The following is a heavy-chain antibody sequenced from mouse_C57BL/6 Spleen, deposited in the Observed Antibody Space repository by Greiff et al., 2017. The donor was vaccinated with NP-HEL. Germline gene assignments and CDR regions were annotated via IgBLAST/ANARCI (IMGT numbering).Heavy chain of an antibody. J-gene: IGHJ1*03. Sequence: EVQGVESGEGLVKPGGSLKLSCAASGFTFSSYAMSWVRQTPEKRLEWVAYISSGGDYIYYADTVKGRFTISRDNARNTLYLQMSSLKSEDTAMYYCTRSNWDEDWYFDVWGTGTTVTVSS. CDR3: TRSNWDEDWYFDV. V-gene: IGHV5-9-1*02. CDR2: ISSGGDYI. D-gene: IGHD4-1*02. CDR1: GFTFSSYA.